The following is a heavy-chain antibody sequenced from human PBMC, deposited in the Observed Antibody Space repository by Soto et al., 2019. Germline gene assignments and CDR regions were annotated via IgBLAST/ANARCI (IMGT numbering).Heavy chain of an antibody. CDR3: AKEPFREDSSSAGTNHYFDY. D-gene: IGHD6-6*01. J-gene: IGHJ4*02. V-gene: IGHV3-30*18. CDR2: ISYDGSNK. Sequence: GGSLRLSCAASGFTFSSYGMHWVRQAPGKGLEWVAVISYDGSNKYYADSVKGRFTISRDNSKNTLYLQMNSLRAEDTAVYYCAKEPFREDSSSAGTNHYFDYLGQGTLVTVSS. CDR1: GFTFSSYG.